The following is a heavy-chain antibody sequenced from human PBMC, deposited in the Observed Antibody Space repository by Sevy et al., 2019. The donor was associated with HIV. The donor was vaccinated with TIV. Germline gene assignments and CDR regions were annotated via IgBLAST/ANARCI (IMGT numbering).Heavy chain of an antibody. CDR3: ARDSDNYDILTGYYPFDY. J-gene: IGHJ4*02. V-gene: IGHV1-46*01. D-gene: IGHD3-9*01. Sequence: ASVKVSCKASGYTFTSQYMHWVRQAPGQGLEWMGIINPSGGSTSYSHKFQGRVTMTRDTSTSTVYMELSSLRSEDTAVYYCARDSDNYDILTGYYPFDYWGQRTLVTASS. CDR2: INPSGGST. CDR1: GYTFTSQY.